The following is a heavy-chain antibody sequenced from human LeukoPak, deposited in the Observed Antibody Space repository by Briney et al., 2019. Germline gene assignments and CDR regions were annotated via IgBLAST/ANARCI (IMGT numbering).Heavy chain of an antibody. Sequence: GGSLRLSCAASGFTFSDYYMSWIRQAPGKGPEWVSYISSSGSTIYYADSVKGRFTISRDNAKNSLYLQMNSLRAEDTAVYYCATGYCSSTSCFYYYYYMDVWGKGTTVTVSS. CDR1: GFTFSDYY. V-gene: IGHV3-11*01. CDR2: ISSSGSTI. J-gene: IGHJ6*03. CDR3: ATGYCSSTSCFYYYYYMDV. D-gene: IGHD2-2*01.